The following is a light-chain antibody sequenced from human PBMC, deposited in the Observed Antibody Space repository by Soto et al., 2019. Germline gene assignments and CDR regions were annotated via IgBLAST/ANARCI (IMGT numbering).Light chain of an antibody. J-gene: IGLJ2*01. V-gene: IGLV1-40*01. CDR3: QSYDSRLSGWV. Sequence: QSALTQPASVSGSPGQSITISCTGSSSDIGAGYDVHWYQKLPGTAPKVLIYGNTNRPSGVPDRFSGSKSGTSASLAITGLQAEDEADYYCQSYDSRLSGWVFGGGTKLTVL. CDR2: GNT. CDR1: SSDIGAGYD.